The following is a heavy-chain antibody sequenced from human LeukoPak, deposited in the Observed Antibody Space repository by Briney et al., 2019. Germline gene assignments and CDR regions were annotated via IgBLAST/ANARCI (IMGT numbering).Heavy chain of an antibody. Sequence: SETQSLTCSVSGDSFSSYYWSWIRQPPGKGLEWIGYIDYSGDTNYSPALKSRVTIAVDTSKKQLSLRLSSVTAADTGVYYCARLWGTTFDYWGQGRLVTVSS. CDR3: ARLWGTTFDY. CDR2: IDYSGDT. J-gene: IGHJ4*02. D-gene: IGHD3-16*01. V-gene: IGHV4-59*08. CDR1: GDSFSSYY.